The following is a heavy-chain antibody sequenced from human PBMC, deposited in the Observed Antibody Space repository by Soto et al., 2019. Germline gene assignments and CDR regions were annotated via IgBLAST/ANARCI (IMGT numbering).Heavy chain of an antibody. D-gene: IGHD6-13*01. CDR3: ARGSAAGTPSGLDV. Sequence: QVQLQESGPGLVKPSGTLSLTCTVSGGSMSSYYWSWVRQPPGKGLEWIGYIYYSGGTKYNPSLKRRLTISVDTSKNQFSLGLSSVTAADTAVYYCARGSAAGTPSGLDVWGQGTTVTVSS. J-gene: IGHJ6*02. V-gene: IGHV4-59*08. CDR2: IYYSGGT. CDR1: GGSMSSYY.